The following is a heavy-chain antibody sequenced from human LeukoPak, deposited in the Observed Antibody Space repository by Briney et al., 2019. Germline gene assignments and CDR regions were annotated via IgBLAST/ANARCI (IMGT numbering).Heavy chain of an antibody. D-gene: IGHD3-22*01. J-gene: IGHJ4*02. V-gene: IGHV1-2*02. Sequence: ASVKVSCKASGYTFTGYYMHWVRQAPGQGLEWMGWINPNSGGTNYAQKFQDRVTMTRDTSISTAYMELSRLRSDDTAVYYCARDNPYLVYYYDSSGSPDWGQGTLVTVSS. CDR1: GYTFTGYY. CDR2: INPNSGGT. CDR3: ARDNPYLVYYYDSSGSPD.